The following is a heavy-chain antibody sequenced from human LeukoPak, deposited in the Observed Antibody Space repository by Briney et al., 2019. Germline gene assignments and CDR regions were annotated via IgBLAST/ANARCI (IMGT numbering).Heavy chain of an antibody. J-gene: IGHJ5*02. V-gene: IGHV1-2*02. CDR2: INPNSGGT. CDR3: ARGPSRRRGNWFDP. CDR1: GYTFTGYY. Sequence: ASVKVSCKASGYTFTGYYMHWVRRAPGQGLEWMGWINPNSGGTKYAQKFQGRVTMTSNTSISTAYMELSSLRSEDTAVYYCARGPSRRRGNWFDPWGQGTLVTVSS.